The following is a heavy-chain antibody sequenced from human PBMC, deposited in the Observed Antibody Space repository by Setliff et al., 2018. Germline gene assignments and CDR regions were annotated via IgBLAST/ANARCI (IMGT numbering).Heavy chain of an antibody. J-gene: IGHJ3*02. CDR2: ISSSSSYI. CDR1: GFTFSGYS. V-gene: IGHV3-21*01. D-gene: IGHD3-22*01. Sequence: PGGSLRLSCAASGFTFSGYSMNWVRQAPGKGLEWVSSISSSSSYIYYADSVKGRFTISRDNAKRSLYLQMNGLRADDTGVYYCVRDDADNYDAFDNWGQGTLVTVSS. CDR3: VRDDADNYDAFDN.